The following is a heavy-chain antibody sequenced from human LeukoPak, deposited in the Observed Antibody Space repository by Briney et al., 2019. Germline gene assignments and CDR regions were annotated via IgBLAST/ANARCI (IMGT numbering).Heavy chain of an antibody. CDR3: ARHIPGYNWFDP. J-gene: IGHJ5*01. CDR2: IYTSGNT. Sequence: SETLSLTCTVSGRSISSYYWSWIRQPPGKGLEWIGYIYTSGNTNYNPSLKSRVTISVDTSKNQFSLKLSSVTAADTAVYYCARHIPGYNWFDPWGQGTLVTVSS. D-gene: IGHD2-21*01. CDR1: GRSISSYY. V-gene: IGHV4-4*09.